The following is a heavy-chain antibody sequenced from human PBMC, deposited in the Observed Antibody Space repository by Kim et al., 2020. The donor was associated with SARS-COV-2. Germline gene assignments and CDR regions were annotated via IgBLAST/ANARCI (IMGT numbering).Heavy chain of an antibody. Sequence: GGSLRLSCAASGFTFSNAWMSWVRQAPGKGLEWVGRIKSKTDGGTTDYAAPVKGRFTISRDDSKNTLYLQMNSLKTEDTAVYYCTTDLPVVPAATYYFDYWGQGTLVTVSS. J-gene: IGHJ4*02. CDR3: TTDLPVVPAATYYFDY. CDR1: GFTFSNAW. V-gene: IGHV3-15*01. CDR2: IKSKTDGGTT. D-gene: IGHD2-2*01.